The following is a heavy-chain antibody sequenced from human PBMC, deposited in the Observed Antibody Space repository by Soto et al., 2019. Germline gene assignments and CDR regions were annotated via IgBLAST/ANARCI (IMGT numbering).Heavy chain of an antibody. CDR3: ALAAAGTGLFDY. J-gene: IGHJ4*02. D-gene: IGHD6-13*01. CDR1: GGSISSYY. Sequence: QVQLQESGPGLVKPSETLSLTCTVSGGSISSYYWSWIRQPPGKGLEWIGYIYYSGSTNYNPSLKSRVTISVDTSKTQFSLKLSSVTAADTAVYYCALAAAGTGLFDYWGQGTLVTVSS. V-gene: IGHV4-59*01. CDR2: IYYSGST.